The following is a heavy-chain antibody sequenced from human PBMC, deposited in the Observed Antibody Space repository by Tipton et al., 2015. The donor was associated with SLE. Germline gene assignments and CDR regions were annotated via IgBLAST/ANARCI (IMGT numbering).Heavy chain of an antibody. CDR1: GYTFSSYG. Sequence: QLVQSGPEVKKPGASVKVSCKASGYTFSSYGISWVRQAPGQGLEWMGWISAYNGNTNYAQKLQGRVTITRNTSISTAYMELSSLRSEDTAVYYCARAPRGRDMYYFDYWGQGTLVTVSS. J-gene: IGHJ4*02. V-gene: IGHV1-18*01. CDR2: ISAYNGNT. CDR3: ARAPRGRDMYYFDY. D-gene: IGHD1-26*01.